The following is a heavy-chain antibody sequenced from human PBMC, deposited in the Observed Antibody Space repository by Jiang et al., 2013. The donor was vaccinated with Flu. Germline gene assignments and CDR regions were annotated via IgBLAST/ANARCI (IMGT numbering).Heavy chain of an antibody. J-gene: IGHJ4*02. D-gene: IGHD5-18*01. CDR3: ARDEVWSTDTAMVKYDY. V-gene: IGHV1-69*01. Sequence: SGAEVKKPGSSVKVSCKASGGTFSSYAISWVRQAPGQGLEWMGGIIPIFGTANYAQKFQGRVTITADESTSTAYMELSSLRSEDTAVYYCARDEVWSTDTAMVKYDYWGQGTLVTVSS. CDR1: GGTFSSYA. CDR2: IIPIFGTA.